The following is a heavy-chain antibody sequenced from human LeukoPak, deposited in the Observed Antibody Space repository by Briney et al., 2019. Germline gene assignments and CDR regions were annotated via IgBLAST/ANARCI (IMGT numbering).Heavy chain of an antibody. Sequence: GGSLRLSCEPSGFPFSSYWMLWVRQAPGKGLVWVSRISGDGTIKTYADFVRGRFTISRDNTKNILYMQMNSLRVEDTAIYFCSRSQFDYWGQGVLVTVSS. CDR2: ISGDGTIK. J-gene: IGHJ4*02. CDR1: GFPFSSYW. CDR3: SRSQFDY. V-gene: IGHV3-74*03.